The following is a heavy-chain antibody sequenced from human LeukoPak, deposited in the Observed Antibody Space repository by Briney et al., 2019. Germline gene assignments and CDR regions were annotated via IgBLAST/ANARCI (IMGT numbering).Heavy chain of an antibody. CDR1: GLTFSNYA. J-gene: IGHJ4*02. CDR3: AKDRGRAIFGVVIIVWYFDF. Sequence: PGGSLRLSCAASGLTFSNYAMSWVRQAPGKGLEWVSTINSGSGGTYYADSVKGRFTISRDNSKNTLYLQMNSLRAEDTAMYYCAKDRGRAIFGVVIIVWYFDFWGQGTLVTVSS. CDR2: INSGSGGT. D-gene: IGHD3-3*01. V-gene: IGHV3-23*01.